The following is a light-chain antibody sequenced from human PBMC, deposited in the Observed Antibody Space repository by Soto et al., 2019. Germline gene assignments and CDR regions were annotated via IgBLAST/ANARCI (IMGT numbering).Light chain of an antibody. J-gene: IGLJ2*01. CDR3: SSYTSSTTLSVV. CDR2: GVT. V-gene: IGLV2-14*01. Sequence: QSVLTQPASVSGSPGQSITISCTGTSSDVGGYNYVSWYQQHPGKAPKLMIYGVTNRPSGFSNRFSGSKSGNTASLTISGLQAEDEADYYCSSYTSSTTLSVVFGGGTKLTVL. CDR1: SSDVGGYNY.